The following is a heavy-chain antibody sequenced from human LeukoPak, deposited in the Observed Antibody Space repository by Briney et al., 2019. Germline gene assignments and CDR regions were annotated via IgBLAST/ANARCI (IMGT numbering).Heavy chain of an antibody. CDR1: GGPITDYY. J-gene: IGHJ4*02. Sequence: SETLSLTCSVSGGPITDYYWSWFRQLPGKGLEGIGYIYHTGSTNYSPSLKSRVTLSVDATRNQFSLRLVSVTAADTAVYYCARDRGTTGYYYLDSWGQGILVTVSS. V-gene: IGHV4-59*01. D-gene: IGHD1-26*01. CDR3: ARDRGTTGYYYLDS. CDR2: IYHTGST.